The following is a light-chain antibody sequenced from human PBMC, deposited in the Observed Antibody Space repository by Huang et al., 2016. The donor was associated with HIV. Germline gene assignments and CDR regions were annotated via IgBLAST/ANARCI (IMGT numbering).Light chain of an antibody. Sequence: IVMTQSPDTLSVSPGEKATLSCRAVQNIFHSLAWYQQKPGQAPKLLIYGTSNRATGIPGRFSGSGSGTEFTRNSNGLQSDDFGVYYCQQYRNWPPVTFGQGTKVEI. CDR1: QNIFHS. J-gene: IGKJ1*01. CDR2: GTS. CDR3: QQYRNWPPVT. V-gene: IGKV3-15*01.